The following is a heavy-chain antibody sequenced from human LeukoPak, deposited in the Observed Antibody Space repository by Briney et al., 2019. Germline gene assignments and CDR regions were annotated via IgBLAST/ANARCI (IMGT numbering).Heavy chain of an antibody. CDR3: ARGVEYYYDSSGYYPPDY. CDR2: ISSSGSTI. V-gene: IGHV3-11*01. J-gene: IGHJ4*02. CDR1: GFTFSDYY. Sequence: GGSLRLSCAASGFTFSDYYMSWIRQAPGKGLEWVSYISSSGSTIYYADSVKGRFTISRDNAKNSLYLQMNSLRAEDTAVYYCARGVEYYYDSSGYYPPDYWGQGTLVTVSS. D-gene: IGHD3-22*01.